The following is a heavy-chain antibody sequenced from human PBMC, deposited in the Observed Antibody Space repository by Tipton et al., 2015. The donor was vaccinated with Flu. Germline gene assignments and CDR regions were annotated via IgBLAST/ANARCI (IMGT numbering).Heavy chain of an antibody. CDR2: IYNTGST. CDR1: GGSMTNYY. CDR3: ARSPGVQVWSSHFDC. Sequence: TLSLTCTVTGGSMTNYYWSWARQPAGKGLEWIGRIYNTGSTTYNSSLQSRVTMSVDTSKNQFSLKLNSVTAADTAIYYCARSPGVQVWSSHFDCWGQGTLVTVSS. J-gene: IGHJ4*02. V-gene: IGHV4-4*07. D-gene: IGHD1-1*01.